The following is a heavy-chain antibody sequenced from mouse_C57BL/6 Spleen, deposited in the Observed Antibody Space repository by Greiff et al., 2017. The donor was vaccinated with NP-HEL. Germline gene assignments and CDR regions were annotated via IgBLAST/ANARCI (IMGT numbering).Heavy chain of an antibody. V-gene: IGHV1-18*01. CDR2: INPNNGGT. J-gene: IGHJ2*01. D-gene: IGHD2-4*01. Sequence: EVQLQQSGPELVKPGASVKIPCKASGYTFTDYNMDWVKQSPGKSLEWIGDINPNNGGTIYNQKFKGKATLTVDKSSSTAYMELRSLTSEDTAVYYCARPEYDYDGFDYWGQGTTLTVSS. CDR3: ARPEYDYDGFDY. CDR1: GYTFTDYN.